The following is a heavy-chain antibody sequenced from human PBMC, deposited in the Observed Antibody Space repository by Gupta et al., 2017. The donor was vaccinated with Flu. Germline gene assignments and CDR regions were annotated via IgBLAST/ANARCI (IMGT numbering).Heavy chain of an antibody. CDR1: GFTFSRYG. CDR3: ARDQTGYCSSTSCYTGLYLDY. Sequence: QVQLVESGGGVVQPGRSLRLSCAASGFTFSRYGMHWVRQAPGKGLEWVAVIWYDGSNNYYADSVKGRFTISRDKSKNTLYLQMNSLRAEDTAVYYCARDQTGYCSSTSCYTGLYLDYWGQGTLVTVSS. D-gene: IGHD2-2*02. V-gene: IGHV3-33*01. CDR2: IWYDGSNN. J-gene: IGHJ4*02.